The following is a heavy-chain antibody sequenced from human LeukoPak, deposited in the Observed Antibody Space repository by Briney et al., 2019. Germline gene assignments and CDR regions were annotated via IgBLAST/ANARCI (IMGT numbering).Heavy chain of an antibody. J-gene: IGHJ4*02. D-gene: IGHD5-12*01. V-gene: IGHV1-2*02. CDR3: ASGDSDYDVKRRPLHY. Sequence: GASVKVSCKASGYTFTSYGISWVRQAPGQGLEWMGWIIPNGGGTNYAQKFQGRVTMTRDTSISTAYMQLYTLTSDDTAIYYCASGDSDYDVKRRPLHYRGQGTLVTVSS. CDR1: GYTFTSYG. CDR2: IIPNGGGT.